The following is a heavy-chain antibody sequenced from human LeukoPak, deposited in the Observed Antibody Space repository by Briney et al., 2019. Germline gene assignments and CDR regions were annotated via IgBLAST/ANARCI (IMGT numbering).Heavy chain of an antibody. V-gene: IGHV4-39*01. CDR1: GGSISSSGYY. J-gene: IGHJ3*02. CDR2: IYDSGST. CDR3: MGGPNFEAFDI. D-gene: IGHD3-16*01. Sequence: SETLSLTCTVSGGSISSSGYYWGWIRQPPGKGLEWIGSIYDSGSTYYNPSLKSRVTMSVDTSKNQFSLKLNSVTAADTAVYYCMGGPNFEAFDIWGQGTMVPVSS.